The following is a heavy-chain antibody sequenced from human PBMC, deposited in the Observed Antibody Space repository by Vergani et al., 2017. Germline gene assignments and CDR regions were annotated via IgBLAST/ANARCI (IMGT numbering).Heavy chain of an antibody. CDR1: GISITSRFY. V-gene: IGHV4-38-2*01. CDR2: VDLSGST. CDR3: ARSRIYYGAGSPDY. D-gene: IGHD3-10*01. Sequence: VQLQESGPGLVRPSETLSLTCGVSGISITSRFYWGWIRQPPGKGLEWIGNVDLSGSTYYNPSLKSRVTVSVDTSKNQLSLKLSSVTAADTAVYYCARSRIYYGAGSPDYWGQGTLVTVSS. J-gene: IGHJ4*02.